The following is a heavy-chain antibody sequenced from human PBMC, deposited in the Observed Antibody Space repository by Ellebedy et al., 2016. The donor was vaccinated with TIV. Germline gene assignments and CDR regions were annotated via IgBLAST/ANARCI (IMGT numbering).Heavy chain of an antibody. J-gene: IGHJ6*02. D-gene: IGHD3-10*01. CDR3: AREQKYNGSDLYGMDV. CDR1: GGSVSSSGFY. V-gene: IGHV4-61*08. Sequence: MPSETLSLTCTVSGGSVSSSGFYWSWIRQPPRNGLEWIGYIYYSGSTKYNPSLKSRVTISVDTSKNQFSLKLSSVTAADTAGYYCAREQKYNGSDLYGMDVWGQGTTGTVSS. CDR2: IYYSGST.